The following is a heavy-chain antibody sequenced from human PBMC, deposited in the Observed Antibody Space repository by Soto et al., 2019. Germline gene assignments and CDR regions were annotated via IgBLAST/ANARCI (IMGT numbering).Heavy chain of an antibody. Sequence: SETLSLTCAVYGGSFSGYYWSWIRQPPGKGLEWIGEINHSGSTNYNPSLKSRVTISVDTSKNQFSLKLSSVTAADTAVYYCARSTPTDYWGQGTLVTVS. J-gene: IGHJ4*02. CDR1: GGSFSGYY. V-gene: IGHV4-34*01. CDR2: INHSGST. CDR3: ARSTPTDY.